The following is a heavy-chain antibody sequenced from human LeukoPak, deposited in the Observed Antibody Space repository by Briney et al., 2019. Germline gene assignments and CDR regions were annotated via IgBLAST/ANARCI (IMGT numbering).Heavy chain of an antibody. CDR3: ARPDSSWYSFDY. CDR2: IYPGDSDT. Sequence: GESLQISCKGSGYSFTSYWIGWVRPMPGKGLGWMGIIYPGDSDTRYSPSFQGQVTISADKSISTAYLQWSSLKASDTAMYYCARPDSSWYSFDYWGQGTLVTVSS. J-gene: IGHJ4*02. D-gene: IGHD6-13*01. V-gene: IGHV5-51*01. CDR1: GYSFTSYW.